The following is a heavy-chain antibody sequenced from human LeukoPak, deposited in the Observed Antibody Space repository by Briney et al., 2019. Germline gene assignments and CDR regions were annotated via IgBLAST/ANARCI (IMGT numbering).Heavy chain of an antibody. Sequence: GGSLRLSCAASGFTFDDYAMHWVRQAPGKGLEWVSGISWNSGSIGYADSVKGRFTISRDNAKNSLYLQMNSLRAEDTALCYCAKDKSDNIGGFDYWGQGTLVTVSS. D-gene: IGHD1-14*01. CDR1: GFTFDDYA. V-gene: IGHV3-9*01. J-gene: IGHJ4*02. CDR2: ISWNSGSI. CDR3: AKDKSDNIGGFDY.